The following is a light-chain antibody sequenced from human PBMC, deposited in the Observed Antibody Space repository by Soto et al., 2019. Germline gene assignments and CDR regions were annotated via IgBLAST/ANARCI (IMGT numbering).Light chain of an antibody. Sequence: IQMTQSPSSVSASVGVSVTFSCRASQSISTYLNWYEQKPGKAPNLLTYGASNLQSGVPSRFSGGGSGTDFTLTISSLQPEDFGTYYCQQSYTSPVTFGGGTKVDIK. CDR1: QSISTY. J-gene: IGKJ4*01. CDR2: GAS. V-gene: IGKV1-39*01. CDR3: QQSYTSPVT.